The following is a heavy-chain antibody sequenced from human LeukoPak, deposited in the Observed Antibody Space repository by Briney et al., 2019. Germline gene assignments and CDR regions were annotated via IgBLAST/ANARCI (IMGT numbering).Heavy chain of an antibody. Sequence: AGGSLRLSCAASGFTFINHAMNWVRQAPGKGLEWVSSISSSSSYIYYADSVKGRFTISRDNAKNSLYLQMNSLRAEDTAVYYCARVRTRRGGEFDYWGQGTLVTVSS. D-gene: IGHD1-14*01. CDR1: GFTFINHA. V-gene: IGHV3-21*01. J-gene: IGHJ4*02. CDR2: ISSSSSYI. CDR3: ARVRTRRGGEFDY.